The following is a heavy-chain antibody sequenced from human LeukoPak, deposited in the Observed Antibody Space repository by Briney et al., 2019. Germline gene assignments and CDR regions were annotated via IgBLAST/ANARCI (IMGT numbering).Heavy chain of an antibody. V-gene: IGHV4-39*07. CDR2: IYYSGST. CDR3: ARGDIPNYFDY. CDR1: GGSISSSSYY. J-gene: IGHJ4*02. Sequence: SETLSLTCTVSGGSISSSSYYWGWIRQPPGKGLEWIGSIYYSGSTYYNPSLKSRVTISVDTSKNQFSLKLSSVTAADTAVYYCARGDIPNYFDYWGQGTLVTVSS.